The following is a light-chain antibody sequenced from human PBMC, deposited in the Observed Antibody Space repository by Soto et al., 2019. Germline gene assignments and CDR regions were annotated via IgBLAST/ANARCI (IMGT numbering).Light chain of an antibody. CDR2: DAS. CDR1: QSVSSY. J-gene: IGKJ4*01. V-gene: IGKV3-11*01. Sequence: EIVLTQSPATLSLSPGERATLSCRASQSVSSYLAWYQQKPGQAPRLLIYDASNRATGIPARFSGSGSGTEVTLTISSLEPEDFAVYYCQQRSNWPPLTFGGGTKVEIK. CDR3: QQRSNWPPLT.